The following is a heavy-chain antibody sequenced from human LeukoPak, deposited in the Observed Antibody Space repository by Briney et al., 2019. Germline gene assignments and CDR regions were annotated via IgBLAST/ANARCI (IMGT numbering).Heavy chain of an antibody. Sequence: GGSLRLSCAASGFTFSSYAMSWVRQAPGKGLDGVSAISGSGGSAYYADSVKGRFTISRDNSKNTLYLQMNSLRAEDTAVYYCAKDGGGSRVNWFDPWGQGTLVTVSS. J-gene: IGHJ5*02. V-gene: IGHV3-23*01. D-gene: IGHD3-16*01. CDR3: AKDGGGSRVNWFDP. CDR1: GFTFSSYA. CDR2: ISGSGGSA.